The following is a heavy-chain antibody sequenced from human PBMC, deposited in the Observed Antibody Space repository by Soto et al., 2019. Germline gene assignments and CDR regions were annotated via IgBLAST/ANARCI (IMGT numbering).Heavy chain of an antibody. J-gene: IGHJ5*02. CDR3: ARTYVPGIAGFDP. CDR1: GFTFSNYF. Sequence: LRLSCAASGFTFSNYFMHWVRQVPGEGLVWVSRMSGDGKTISYADSVKGRFTISRDNAKNTLYLQMNSLRVEDTAVYYCARTYVPGIAGFDPWGQGTLVTVS. V-gene: IGHV3-74*01. D-gene: IGHD1-1*01. CDR2: MSGDGKTI.